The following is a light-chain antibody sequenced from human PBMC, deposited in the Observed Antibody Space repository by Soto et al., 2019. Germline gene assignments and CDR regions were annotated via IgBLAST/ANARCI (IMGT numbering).Light chain of an antibody. CDR1: SSDVGSYKY. J-gene: IGLJ3*02. CDR3: CSYAGSYSWV. Sequence: QSALTQPRSMSGSPGQSVTISCTGTSSDVGSYKYVSWYQQHPGQAPKLIIYDVSERPSGVPDRFSGSKSGNTASLTISGLQVEDDADFYRCSYAGSYSWVFGGGTKLTVL. V-gene: IGLV2-11*01. CDR2: DVS.